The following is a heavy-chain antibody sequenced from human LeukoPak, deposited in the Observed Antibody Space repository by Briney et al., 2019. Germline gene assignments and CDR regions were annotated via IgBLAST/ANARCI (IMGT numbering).Heavy chain of an antibody. Sequence: SETLSLTCAVYGGSFSGYYWSWIRQPPGKGLEWIGNIYNSGSTYYNPSLKSRVTISVDTSKNQFSLKLSSVTAADTAVYYCARDPHGGGLGDGFDIWGQGTMVTVSS. D-gene: IGHD3-16*01. J-gene: IGHJ3*02. CDR2: IYNSGST. CDR3: ARDPHGGGLGDGFDI. CDR1: GGSFSGYY. V-gene: IGHV4-34*01.